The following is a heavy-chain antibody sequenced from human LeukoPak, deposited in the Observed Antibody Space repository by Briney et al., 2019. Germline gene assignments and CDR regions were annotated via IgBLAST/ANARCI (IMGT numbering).Heavy chain of an antibody. CDR3: TRLLDWFDP. CDR1: GGSISSYY. J-gene: IGHJ5*02. V-gene: IGHV4-59*08. Sequence: SETLSLTCTVSGGSISSYYWSWIRQPPGNGLEWIGYTYYSGSTNYNPSLKSRVTISVDTSKNQFSLKLSSVTAADTAVYYCTRLLDWFDPWGQGTLVTVSS. CDR2: TYYSGST.